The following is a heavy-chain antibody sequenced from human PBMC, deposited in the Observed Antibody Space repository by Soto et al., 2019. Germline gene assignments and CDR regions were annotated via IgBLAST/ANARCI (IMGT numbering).Heavy chain of an antibody. CDR1: GFTFDDYT. J-gene: IGHJ6*02. V-gene: IGHV3-43*01. CDR2: ISWDGGST. Sequence: GGSLRLSCAASGFTFDDYTMHWVRQAPGKGLEWVSLISWDGGSTYYADSVKGRFTISRDNSKNSLYLQMNSLRTEDTALYYCAKDMGYYGSGSGWDSYGMDVWGQGTTVTVSS. D-gene: IGHD3-10*01. CDR3: AKDMGYYGSGSGWDSYGMDV.